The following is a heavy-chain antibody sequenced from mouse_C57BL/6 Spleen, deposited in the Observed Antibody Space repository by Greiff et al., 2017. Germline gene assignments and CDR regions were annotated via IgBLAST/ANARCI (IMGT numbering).Heavy chain of an antibody. Sequence: VKLQESGPGLVQPSQRLSITCTVSGFSLTSYGVHWVRQSPGKGLEWLGVIWRGGSTDYNAAFMSRLSITKDNSKSQVFFKMNSLQADDTAIYYCAKKDWDVAYWGQGTLVTVSA. V-gene: IGHV2-5*01. J-gene: IGHJ3*01. CDR3: AKKDWDVAY. CDR2: IWRGGST. CDR1: GFSLTSYG. D-gene: IGHD4-1*01.